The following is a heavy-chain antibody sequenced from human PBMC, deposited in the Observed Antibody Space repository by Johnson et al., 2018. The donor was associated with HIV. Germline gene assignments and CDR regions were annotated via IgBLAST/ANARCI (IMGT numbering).Heavy chain of an antibody. D-gene: IGHD6-19*01. CDR3: ARDQEQWLHPHAFDI. V-gene: IGHV3-30*04. CDR2: ISYDGSEK. Sequence: VQLVESGGGVVQPGRSPRLSCAASGFTFSSYAMHWVRQAPGKGLEWVAVISYDGSEKYYVDSVKGRFTISRDNAKNSLYLQMNSLRAEDTAVYYCARDQEQWLHPHAFDIWGQGTMVTVSS. J-gene: IGHJ3*02. CDR1: GFTFSSYA.